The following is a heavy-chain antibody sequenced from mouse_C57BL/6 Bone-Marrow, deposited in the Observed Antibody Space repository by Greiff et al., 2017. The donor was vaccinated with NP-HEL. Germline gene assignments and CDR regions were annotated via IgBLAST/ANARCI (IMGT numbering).Heavy chain of an antibody. CDR3: AKVVTTVVAKGYAMDY. Sequence: LEESGPELVKPGASVKISCKASGYSFTDYNMNWVKQSNGKSLEWIGVINPNYGTTSYNQKFKGKATLTVDQSSSTAYMQLNSLTSEDSAVYYCAKVVTTVVAKGYAMDYWGQGTSVTVSS. D-gene: IGHD1-1*01. CDR2: INPNYGTT. V-gene: IGHV1-39*01. J-gene: IGHJ4*01. CDR1: GYSFTDYN.